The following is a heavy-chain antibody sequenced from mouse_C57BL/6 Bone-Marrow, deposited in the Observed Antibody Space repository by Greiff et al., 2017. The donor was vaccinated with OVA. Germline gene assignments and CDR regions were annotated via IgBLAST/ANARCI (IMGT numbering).Heavy chain of an antibody. CDR3: SRYDGYYLACFAY. J-gene: IGHJ3*01. CDR1: GYTFTNYW. Sequence: VQLQQSGAELVRPGTSVKMSCKASGYTFTNYWIGWAKQRPGHGLEWIGDIYPGGGYTNYNEKFKGKATLTADKSSSTAYMQFSSLTSKDAAIYYCSRYDGYYLACFAYWGQGTLVTVSA. CDR2: IYPGGGYT. D-gene: IGHD2-3*01. V-gene: IGHV1-63*01.